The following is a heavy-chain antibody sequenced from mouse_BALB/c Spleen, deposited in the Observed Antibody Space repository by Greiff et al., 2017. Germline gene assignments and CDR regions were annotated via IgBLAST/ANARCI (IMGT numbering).Heavy chain of an antibody. CDR1: GYTFTSYT. CDR2: INPSSGYT. D-gene: IGHD2-1*01. V-gene: IGHV1-4*02. Sequence: VQLQQSAAELARPGASVKMSCKASGYTFTSYTMHWVKQRPGQGLEWIGYINPSSGYTEYNQKFKDKTTLTADKSSSTAYMQLSSLTSEDSAVYYCARRVYYGNLYAMDYWGQGTSVTVSS. J-gene: IGHJ4*01. CDR3: ARRVYYGNLYAMDY.